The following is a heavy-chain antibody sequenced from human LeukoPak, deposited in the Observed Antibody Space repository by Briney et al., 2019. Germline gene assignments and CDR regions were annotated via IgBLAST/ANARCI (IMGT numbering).Heavy chain of an antibody. J-gene: IGHJ3*02. CDR1: GYTFTSYG. D-gene: IGHD2/OR15-2a*01. CDR3: ARSGANIGAFDI. CDR2: IIPILGIA. V-gene: IGHV1-69*04. Sequence: GASVKVSCKASGYTFTSYGISWVRQAPGQGLEWMGRIIPILGIANYAQKFQGRVTITADKSTSTAYMELSSLRSEDTAVYYCARSGANIGAFDIWGQGTMVTVSS.